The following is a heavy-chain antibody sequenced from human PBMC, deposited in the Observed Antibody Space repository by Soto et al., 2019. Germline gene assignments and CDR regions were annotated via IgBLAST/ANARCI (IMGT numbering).Heavy chain of an antibody. D-gene: IGHD2-2*01. CDR2: INPSGGST. CDR1: GYTFTSYY. J-gene: IGHJ6*03. Sequence: ASVKVSCKASGYTFTSYYMYWVRQAPGQGLEWMGIINPSGGSTSYAQKFQGRVTMTRDTSTSTVYMELSSLRSEDTAVYYCARNAPIYYMDVWGKGTTVTVSS. CDR3: ARNAPIYYMDV. V-gene: IGHV1-46*03.